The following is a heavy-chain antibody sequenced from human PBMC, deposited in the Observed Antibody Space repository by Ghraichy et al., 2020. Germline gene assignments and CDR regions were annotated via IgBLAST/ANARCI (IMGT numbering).Heavy chain of an antibody. D-gene: IGHD2-2*01. CDR1: GFTFSNYA. J-gene: IGHJ4*02. V-gene: IGHV3-23*01. Sequence: LTCAASGFTFSNYAMSWVRQAPGKGLEWVSVISGSGGATNYADSVKGRFTISRDNSKNTLYLQMNSLRAEDTAVYYCAKGGYCSSTNCPPDYWGQGTLVTVSS. CDR2: ISGSGGAT. CDR3: AKGGYCSSTNCPPDY.